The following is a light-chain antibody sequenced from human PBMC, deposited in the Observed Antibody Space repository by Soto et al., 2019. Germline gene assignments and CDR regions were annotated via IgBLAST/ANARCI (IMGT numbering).Light chain of an antibody. CDR1: QSVSSSY. CDR3: QQYGSLPQT. V-gene: IGKV3-20*01. CDR2: GAS. Sequence: EIVLTQSPGTLSLSPGERATLSCRASQSVSSSYLGWYQQKPGQAPRLLMYGASSRATGIPERFSGSGSGTDFTLTISRLEPEDFAVYYCQQYGSLPQTFGQGTKVDIK. J-gene: IGKJ1*01.